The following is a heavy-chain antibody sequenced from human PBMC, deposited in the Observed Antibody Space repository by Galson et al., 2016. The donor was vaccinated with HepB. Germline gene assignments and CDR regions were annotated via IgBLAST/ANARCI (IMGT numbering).Heavy chain of an antibody. D-gene: IGHD3-10*01. CDR1: GDSVSSNSAA. J-gene: IGHJ6*02. CDR3: ARDYYGSGSYYKGYYYYGMDV. V-gene: IGHV6-1*01. Sequence: CAISGDSVSSNSAAWNWIRQSPSRGLEWLGRTYYRSKWYNDYAVSVKSRITFNPDNTKNQFSLQLNSVTPEDTATYYFARDYYGSGSYYKGYYYYGMDVWGQGTTVTVSS. CDR2: TYYRSKWYN.